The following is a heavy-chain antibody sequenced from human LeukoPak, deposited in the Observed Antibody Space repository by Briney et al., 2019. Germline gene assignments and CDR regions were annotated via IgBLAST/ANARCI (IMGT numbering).Heavy chain of an antibody. CDR3: AKDDDYVEYGYYFDF. D-gene: IGHD4-17*01. CDR2: IGGRGTIT. Sequence: PGGSLRLSCAASGFTFSGYAMSWVRQAPGKGLEWVSAIGGRGTITYYADSVKGRFTISKDNSKNTLYLQMNSLRAEDTAVYYCAKDDDYVEYGYYFDFWGQGTLVTVSS. V-gene: IGHV3-23*01. CDR1: GFTFSGYA. J-gene: IGHJ4*02.